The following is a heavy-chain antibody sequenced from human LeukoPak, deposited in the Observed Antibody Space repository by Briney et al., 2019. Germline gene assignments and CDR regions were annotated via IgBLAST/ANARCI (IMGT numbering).Heavy chain of an antibody. Sequence: SETLSLTCTVSGGSISSYYWSWIRQPPGKGLEWIGYIYYSGSTNYNPSLKSRVTISVGTSKNQFSLKLSSVTAADTAVYYCARRPPVATGYYYYGMDVWGQGTTVTVSS. V-gene: IGHV4-59*08. CDR1: GGSISSYY. J-gene: IGHJ6*02. CDR2: IYYSGST. CDR3: ARRPPVATGYYYYGMDV.